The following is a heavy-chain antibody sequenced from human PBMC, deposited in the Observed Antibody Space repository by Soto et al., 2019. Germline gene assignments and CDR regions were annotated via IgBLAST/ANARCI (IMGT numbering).Heavy chain of an antibody. CDR3: ARDMRAVAWYGGVSSAFDL. CDR1: GFTFSRHW. J-gene: IGHJ3*01. D-gene: IGHD6-19*01. Sequence: EVQLVESGGCLGQPGGSLTLSCAASGFTFSRHWMHWVRQAPGKGLVWVSRIKTDGTSTSYADSVKGRFTISRDNAKNKVGLQMNSLTAEDTAVYYCARDMRAVAWYGGVSSAFDLWGQGTVVTVSS. V-gene: IGHV3-74*01. CDR2: IKTDGTST.